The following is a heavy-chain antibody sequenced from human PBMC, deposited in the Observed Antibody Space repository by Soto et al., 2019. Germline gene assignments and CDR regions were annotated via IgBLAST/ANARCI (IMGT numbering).Heavy chain of an antibody. CDR1: GFTFSSYA. V-gene: IGHV3-23*01. CDR2: ISGSGGST. D-gene: IGHD3-10*01. J-gene: IGHJ4*02. CDR3: AKSRITMVRRWGKDFDY. Sequence: EVQLLESGGGLVQPGGSLRLSCAASGFTFSSYAMSWVRQAPGKGLEWVSAISGSGGSTYYADSVKGRFPISRDNSKNTLYPERISLRAEGTAVYYCAKSRITMVRRWGKDFDYGGRGTLVTVSS.